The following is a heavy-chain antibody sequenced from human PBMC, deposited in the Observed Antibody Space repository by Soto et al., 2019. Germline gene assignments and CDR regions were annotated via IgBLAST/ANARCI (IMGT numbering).Heavy chain of an antibody. CDR3: ARDRGWFDP. CDR1: GGSISSGGYS. V-gene: IGHV4-30-2*01. Sequence: QLQLQESGSGLVKPSQTLSLTCAVSGGSISSGGYSWSWIRQPPGKGLEWIGYIYHSGSTYYNPSLESRVTISVDRSKNQFSLKLSSVTAADTAVYYCARDRGWFDPWGQGTLVTVSS. J-gene: IGHJ5*02. CDR2: IYHSGST.